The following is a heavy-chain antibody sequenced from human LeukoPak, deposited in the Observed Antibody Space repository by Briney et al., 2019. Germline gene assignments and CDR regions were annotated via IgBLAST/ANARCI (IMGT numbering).Heavy chain of an antibody. J-gene: IGHJ4*02. CDR3: ATDLVGSGSPTPGY. CDR2: FDPEDGET. Sequence: GASVKVSCTVSGYTLTELSMHWVRQAPGKGLEWMGGFDPEDGETIYAQKFQGRVTMTEDTSTDTAYMELSSLRSEDTAVYYCATDLVGSGSPTPGYWGQGTLVTVSS. CDR1: GYTLTELS. D-gene: IGHD3-10*01. V-gene: IGHV1-24*01.